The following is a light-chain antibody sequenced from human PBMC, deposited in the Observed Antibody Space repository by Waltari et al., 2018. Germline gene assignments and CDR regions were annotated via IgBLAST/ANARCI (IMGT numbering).Light chain of an antibody. CDR2: DTS. CDR3: QQRNIWPLT. CDR1: QSVSNS. Sequence: SVLTQSPATLSLSPGEGATLSCRASQSVSNSLAWYQQKPGQPPRLLIYDTSNRASGIPARFSASGSGTDVTLSITSLEPEDFAVYYCQQRNIWPLTFGGGTKVEIK. V-gene: IGKV3-11*01. J-gene: IGKJ4*01.